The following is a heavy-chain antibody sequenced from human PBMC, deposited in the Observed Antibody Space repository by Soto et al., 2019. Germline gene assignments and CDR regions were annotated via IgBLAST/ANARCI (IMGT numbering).Heavy chain of an antibody. J-gene: IGHJ4*02. CDR1: GFSVSDYS. CDR2: ISSTGDLI. Sequence: PVGSLRLSCTASGFSVSDYSVNWVRQAPGKGLEWISYISSTGDLILYADSVKGRFTIARDIAKNSLYLQMDTLRDEDSAVYYCATWAIAVGGEGFWGPGTLVTVSS. V-gene: IGHV3-48*02. CDR3: ATWAIAVGGEGF. D-gene: IGHD2-21*01.